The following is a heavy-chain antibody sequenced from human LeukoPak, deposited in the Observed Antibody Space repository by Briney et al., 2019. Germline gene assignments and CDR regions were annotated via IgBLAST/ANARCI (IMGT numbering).Heavy chain of an antibody. Sequence: GSLRLSCAASGFIFSSNAMSWVRQAPGKGLEWVSAITNSGGTTYYADSVKGRFTISRDNSKNTLYLQMNSLRAEDTAVYYCAKFLGVSVWYGISGPWGQGTLVTVSS. V-gene: IGHV3-23*01. CDR1: GFIFSSNA. CDR2: ITNSGGTT. J-gene: IGHJ5*02. CDR3: AKFLGVSVWYGISGP. D-gene: IGHD3-10*01.